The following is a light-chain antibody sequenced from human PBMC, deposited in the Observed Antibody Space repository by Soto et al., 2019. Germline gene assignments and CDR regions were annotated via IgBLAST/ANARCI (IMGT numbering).Light chain of an antibody. J-gene: IGKJ1*01. CDR3: QQYENYWT. Sequence: EIQVSQSPSALSASVGDRVTITCRASQSISTYLNWYQQRAGLAPKLLIYAASSLQSGVPSRFSGSGSGTEFSLTISNLQPDDCATYYCQQYENYWTFGQGTKVDVK. V-gene: IGKV1-39*01. CDR2: AAS. CDR1: QSISTY.